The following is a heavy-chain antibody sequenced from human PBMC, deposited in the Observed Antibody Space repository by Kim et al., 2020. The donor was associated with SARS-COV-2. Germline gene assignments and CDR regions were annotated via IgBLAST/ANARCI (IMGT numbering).Heavy chain of an antibody. CDR3: VSFYYGSGSYPNFDY. J-gene: IGHJ4*02. V-gene: IGHV1-58*01. CDR2: IVVGSGNT. Sequence: SVKVSCKASGFTFTSSAVQWVRQARGQRLEWIGWIVVGSGNTNYAQKFQERVTITRDMSTSTAYMELSSLRSEDTAVYYCVSFYYGSGSYPNFDYWGQGTLVTVSS. D-gene: IGHD3-10*01. CDR1: GFTFTSSA.